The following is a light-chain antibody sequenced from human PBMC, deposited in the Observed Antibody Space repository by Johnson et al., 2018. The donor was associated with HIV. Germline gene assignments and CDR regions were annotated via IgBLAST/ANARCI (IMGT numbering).Light chain of an antibody. Sequence: QSVLTQPPSVSAAPGQKVTISCSGSSSNIGNNYVSWYQQLPGTAPKLLIYDNNKRPSGIPDRFSGSKSGTSATLGITGLQTGDEADYYCRTWDSILSTFYVYGTGTKVTVL. V-gene: IGLV1-51*01. CDR3: RTWDSILSTFYV. CDR1: SSNIGNNY. CDR2: DNN. J-gene: IGLJ1*01.